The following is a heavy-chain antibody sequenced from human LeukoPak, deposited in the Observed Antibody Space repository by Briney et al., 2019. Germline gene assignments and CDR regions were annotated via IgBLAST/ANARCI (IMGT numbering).Heavy chain of an antibody. D-gene: IGHD5-18*01. V-gene: IGHV3-23*01. J-gene: IGHJ4*02. CDR2: ISGSGGST. CDR3: AKLSAGYSYGYREAYYFDY. CDR1: GFTFSSYA. Sequence: GGSLRLSCAASGFTFSSYAMSWVRQAPGKGLEWVSAISGSGGSTYYADSVKGRFTISRDNSKNTLYLQMNSLIAEDTAVYYCAKLSAGYSYGYREAYYFDYWGQGTLVTVSS.